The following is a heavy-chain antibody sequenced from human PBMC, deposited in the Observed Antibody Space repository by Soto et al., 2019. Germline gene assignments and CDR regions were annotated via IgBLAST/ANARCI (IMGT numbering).Heavy chain of an antibody. D-gene: IGHD3-22*01. CDR1: GFTFSYYG. J-gene: IGHJ4*02. V-gene: IGHV3-11*01. CDR3: ASTRITMIVVVTGVAD. CDR2: ISSSGSTI. Sequence: GGSRRLSCAASGFTFSYYGMSWIRQAPGKGLEWVSYISSSGSTIYYADSVNGRFTISRDNAKNSLYLQMNSLRAEDTAVYYCASTRITMIVVVTGVADWGQGTLVTVPS.